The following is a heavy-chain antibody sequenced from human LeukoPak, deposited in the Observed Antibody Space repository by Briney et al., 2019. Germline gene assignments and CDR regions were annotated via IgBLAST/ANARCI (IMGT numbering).Heavy chain of an antibody. CDR1: GFTFSSYG. CDR2: IWYDGSNK. Sequence: GGSLRLSCAASGFTFSSYGMHWVRQAPGKGLEWVAVIWYDGSNKYYADSVKGRFTISRDNSKNTLYLQMNSLRAEDTAVYYCARGHYDFWSGLGYYYYYGMDVWGQGTTVTVSS. D-gene: IGHD3-3*01. V-gene: IGHV3-33*01. CDR3: ARGHYDFWSGLGYYYYYGMDV. J-gene: IGHJ6*02.